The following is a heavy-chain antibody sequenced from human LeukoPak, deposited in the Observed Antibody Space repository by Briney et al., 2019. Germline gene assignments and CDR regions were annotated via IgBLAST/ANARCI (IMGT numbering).Heavy chain of an antibody. Sequence: GESLKISCKGSGYSFTSYWIGWVRQMPGKGLEWMGTIYPGDSDSRYSPSFEGQVTFSADKSISTAYLQWSSLKSSDTAMYYCARPDDSSGSIDYWGQGTLVTVSS. D-gene: IGHD3-22*01. CDR3: ARPDDSSGSIDY. CDR1: GYSFTSYW. CDR2: IYPGDSDS. J-gene: IGHJ4*02. V-gene: IGHV5-51*01.